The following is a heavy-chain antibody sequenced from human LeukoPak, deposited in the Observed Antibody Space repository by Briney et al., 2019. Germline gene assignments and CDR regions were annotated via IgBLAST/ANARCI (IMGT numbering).Heavy chain of an antibody. V-gene: IGHV3-7*01. Sequence: PGGSLRLSCAASGFTFSSYAMSWVRQAPGKGLEWVANIKQDGSEKYYVDSVKGRFTISRDNAKNSLYLQMNSLRAEDTAVYYCARVSRHNFGSFDYWGQGTLVTVSS. CDR1: GFTFSSYA. CDR3: ARVSRHNFGSFDY. D-gene: IGHD1-1*01. J-gene: IGHJ4*02. CDR2: IKQDGSEK.